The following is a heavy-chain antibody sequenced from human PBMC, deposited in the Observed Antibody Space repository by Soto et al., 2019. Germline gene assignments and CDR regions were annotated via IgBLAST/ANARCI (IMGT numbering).Heavy chain of an antibody. CDR3: ARDAGTTARWYFDL. D-gene: IGHD1-1*01. Sequence: DSVKGRFTISRDNAKNSLYLQMNSLRDEDTAVYYCARDAGTTARWYFDLWGRGTLVTVSS. J-gene: IGHJ2*01. V-gene: IGHV3-7*01.